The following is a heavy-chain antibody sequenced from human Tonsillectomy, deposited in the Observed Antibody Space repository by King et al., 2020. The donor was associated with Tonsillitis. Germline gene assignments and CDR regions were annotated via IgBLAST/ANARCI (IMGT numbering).Heavy chain of an antibody. D-gene: IGHD4-17*01. J-gene: IGHJ2*01. Sequence: VQLVESGGGVVQRGRSLRLSCAASGFTFSSYGMHWVRQAPGKGLEWVAVISYDGSNKYYADSVKGRFTISRDNSKNTLYLQMNSLRAEDTAVYYCARERDDYGDSGSSDLWGCGTLVTVSS. V-gene: IGHV3-33*05. CDR2: ISYDGSNK. CDR1: GFTFSSYG. CDR3: ARERDDYGDSGSSDL.